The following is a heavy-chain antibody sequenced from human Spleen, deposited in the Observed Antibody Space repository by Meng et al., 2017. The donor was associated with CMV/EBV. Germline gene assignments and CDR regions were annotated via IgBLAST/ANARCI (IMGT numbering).Heavy chain of an antibody. CDR3: ARDIRGSDFYYGMDV. V-gene: IGHV3-21*01. CDR1: EFTFSNYR. Sequence: LSLTCAAFEFTFSNYRMNWVRQAPGKGLEWISFISSTSTYIDYADSVKGRFTISRDNARNSLFLQMNSLRAEDTAVYYCARDIRGSDFYYGMDVWGQGTTVTVSS. CDR2: ISSTSTYI. J-gene: IGHJ6*02. D-gene: IGHD3-10*01.